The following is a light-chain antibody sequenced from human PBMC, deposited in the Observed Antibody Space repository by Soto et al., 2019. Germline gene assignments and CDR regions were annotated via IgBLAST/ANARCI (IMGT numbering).Light chain of an antibody. CDR3: QQYNSYSWT. CDR1: QSISSW. V-gene: IGKV1-5*01. CDR2: DAS. Sequence: DIQMTQSPSTLSASVGDRVTITCRASQSISSWLAWYQQKPGKAPKLLIYDASSLERGVPSRFSGSGSGTEFTLTISSLQPDDFATYYCQQYNSYSWTFGQGTKVEIQ. J-gene: IGKJ1*01.